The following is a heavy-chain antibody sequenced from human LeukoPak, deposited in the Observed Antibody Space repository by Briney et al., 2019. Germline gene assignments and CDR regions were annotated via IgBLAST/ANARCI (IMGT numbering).Heavy chain of an antibody. CDR1: GFTFSSYS. J-gene: IGHJ4*02. V-gene: IGHV3-21*01. D-gene: IGHD6-6*01. CDR2: ISSSSSYI. Sequence: GGSLRLSCAASGFTFSSYSMNWVRQAPGKGLEWVSSISSSSSYIYYADSVKGRFTISRDKAKNSLYLQMNSLRAEDTAVYYCARDPEYSSSSREFDYWGQGTLVTVSS. CDR3: ARDPEYSSSSREFDY.